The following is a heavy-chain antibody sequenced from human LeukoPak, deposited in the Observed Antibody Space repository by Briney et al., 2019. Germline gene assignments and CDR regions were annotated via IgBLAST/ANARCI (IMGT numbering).Heavy chain of an antibody. CDR2: INPNSGGT. CDR3: ARRGGRFDWSTSSFDY. CDR1: GYTFTGYY. V-gene: IGHV1-2*04. D-gene: IGHD3-9*01. Sequence: GASVKVSCKASGYTFTGYYMHWVRQAPGQGLEWMGWINPNSGGTNYAQKFQGWVTMTRDTSISTAYMELSRLRSDDTAVYYCARRGGRFDWSTSSFDYWGQGTLVTVSS. J-gene: IGHJ4*02.